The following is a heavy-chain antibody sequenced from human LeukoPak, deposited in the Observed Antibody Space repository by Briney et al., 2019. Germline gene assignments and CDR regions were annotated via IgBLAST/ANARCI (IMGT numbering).Heavy chain of an antibody. CDR1: GYNFSTYV. J-gene: IGHJ4*02. D-gene: IGHD6-19*01. Sequence: PGGSLRLSCSASGYNFSTYVMHWVRQAPGKGLEYVLDMRCDGRITYYENSVKGRFTNSRDNSKNTLYLQMGSLRVEDMAVYYCARVSGWYWFDKWGQGTLVTVSS. CDR3: ARVSGWYWFDK. V-gene: IGHV3-64*01. CDR2: MRCDGRIT.